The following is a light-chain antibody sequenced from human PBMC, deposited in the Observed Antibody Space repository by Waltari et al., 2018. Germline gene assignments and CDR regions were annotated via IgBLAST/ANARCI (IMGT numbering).Light chain of an antibody. CDR2: DVS. CDR3: CSFTSRSTWV. CDR1: SSDVGGYNY. V-gene: IGLV2-14*01. Sequence: QSALTQPASVSGSPGQSITISCTGTSSDVGGYNYVSWYQQHPGKVPKLLIFDVSNRPSGGSNRFSGSKSGNTASLTSSGLQAEDESDYYCCSFTSRSTWVFGGGTKLTVL. J-gene: IGLJ3*02.